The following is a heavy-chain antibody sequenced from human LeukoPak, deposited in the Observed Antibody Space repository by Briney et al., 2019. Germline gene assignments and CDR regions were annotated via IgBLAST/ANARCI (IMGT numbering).Heavy chain of an antibody. D-gene: IGHD3-3*01. CDR1: GYTFTSYG. CDR2: ISAYNGNT. J-gene: IGHJ4*02. Sequence: ASVKVSCKASGYTFTSYGISWVRQAPGQGLEWMGWISAYNGNTNYAQKLQGKVTMTTDTSTSTAYMELRSLRSDDTAVHYCARDYDFWSGYYASFDYWGQGTLVTVSS. CDR3: ARDYDFWSGYYASFDY. V-gene: IGHV1-18*01.